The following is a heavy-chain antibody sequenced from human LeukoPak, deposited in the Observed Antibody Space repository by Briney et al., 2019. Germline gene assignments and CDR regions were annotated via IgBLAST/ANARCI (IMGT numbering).Heavy chain of an antibody. V-gene: IGHV3-23*01. J-gene: IGHJ4*02. D-gene: IGHD2-2*02. CDR1: GFTFSDFW. CDR2: ISRSGNGT. CDR3: TRGPYCSSTSCYTIGSFDC. Sequence: PGGSLRLSCAASGFTFSDFWMHWVRQAPGKGLEWVSAISRSGNGTYYADSVKGRFTISRDNSKNTLFLQMNSLRAEDTAVYYCTRGPYCSSTSCYTIGSFDCWGQGSLVTVSS.